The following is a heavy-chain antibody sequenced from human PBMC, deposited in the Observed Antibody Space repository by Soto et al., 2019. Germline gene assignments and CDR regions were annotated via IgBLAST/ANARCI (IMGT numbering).Heavy chain of an antibody. D-gene: IGHD5-12*01. J-gene: IGHJ4*02. V-gene: IGHV1-69*08. Sequence: QVQLVQSGAEVKKPGSSVKVSCKASGGTFSSYNISWVRQAPGEGLEWMGRIIPILGIANYAQKFQGRVTITADKSTSTAYMELSSLRSEDTAVYYCAGDIGYSGYEGGYWGQGTLVTVSS. CDR1: GGTFSSYN. CDR3: AGDIGYSGYEGGY. CDR2: IIPILGIA.